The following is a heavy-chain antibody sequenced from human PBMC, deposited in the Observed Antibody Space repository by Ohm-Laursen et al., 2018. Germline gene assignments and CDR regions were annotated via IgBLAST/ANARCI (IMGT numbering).Heavy chain of an antibody. CDR3: ATQMELRPN. J-gene: IGHJ4*02. D-gene: IGHD1-7*01. CDR2: FDPEDGET. Sequence: ASVKVSCKVSGSTVTELSIHWVRQPPGKGLEWMGGFDPEDGETIYAQKFQGRVTMTEDTSTDTAYMELSSLRSEDTAVYYCATQMELRPNWGQGTLVTVSS. V-gene: IGHV1-24*01. CDR1: GSTVTELS.